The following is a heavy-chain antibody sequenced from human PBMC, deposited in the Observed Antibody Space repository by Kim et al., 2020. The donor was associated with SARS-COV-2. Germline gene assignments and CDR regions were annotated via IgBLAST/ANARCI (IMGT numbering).Heavy chain of an antibody. CDR1: GGSISGSTYF. D-gene: IGHD3-10*01. CDR3: ARCWFGELGTPNSFDP. Sequence: SETLSLTCTVSGGSISGSTYFWDWIRQPPGEGLEWIGSLLSSGSTFYNPSLKSRAAISVDISKNQYSRKVTSVTATDTATYHCARCWFGELGTPNSFDP. J-gene: IGHJ5*02. V-gene: IGHV4-39*01. CDR2: LLSSGST.